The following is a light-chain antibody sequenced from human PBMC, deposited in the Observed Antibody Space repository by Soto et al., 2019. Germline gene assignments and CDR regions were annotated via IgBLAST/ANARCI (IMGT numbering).Light chain of an antibody. J-gene: IGKJ2*01. Sequence: DIQMTQSPSSLSASVGDRVTITCRASQSISSYLNWYQQKPGKAPILLIYAASSLQSGVPSRFSGSGSGTYFTLTISSLQPEDFPTYYCQQSYSAPVHFGQGTKLEIK. CDR2: AAS. V-gene: IGKV1-39*01. CDR1: QSISSY. CDR3: QQSYSAPVH.